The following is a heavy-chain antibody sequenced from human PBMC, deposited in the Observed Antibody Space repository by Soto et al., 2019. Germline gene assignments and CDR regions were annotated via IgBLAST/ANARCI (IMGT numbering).Heavy chain of an antibody. CDR2: ISAHNGVA. V-gene: IGHV1-18*01. CDR1: GYDFTNFA. CDR3: ARVGGAMFGVGIDASLYYYGMDV. D-gene: IGHD3-3*02. Sequence: QVPLVQSGTEVRKPGASVKLSCETSGYDFTNFAITWVRRAPGDGLEWLGWISAHNGVANYAQKVRDRVAMTTDTPTSTAYMELKSLTSDDTAVYYCARVGGAMFGVGIDASLYYYGMDVWGQGTTISVSS. J-gene: IGHJ6*02.